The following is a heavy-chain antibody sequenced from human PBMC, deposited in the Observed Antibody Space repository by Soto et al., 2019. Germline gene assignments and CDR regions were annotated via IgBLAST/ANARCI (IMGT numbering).Heavy chain of an antibody. CDR1: GGSISSYY. J-gene: IGHJ4*02. V-gene: IGHV4-59*01. CDR2: IYYSGST. Sequence: PSETLSLTCTVSGGSISSYYWSWIRQPPGKGLEWIGYIYYSGSTNYNPSLKSRVTISVDTSKNQFSLKLSSVTAADTAVYYCARVPNWNYGGVYFDYWGQGTLVTVSS. D-gene: IGHD1-7*01. CDR3: ARVPNWNYGGVYFDY.